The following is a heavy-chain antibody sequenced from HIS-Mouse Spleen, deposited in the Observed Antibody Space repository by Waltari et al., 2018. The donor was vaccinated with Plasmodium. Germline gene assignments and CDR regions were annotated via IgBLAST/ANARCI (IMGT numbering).Heavy chain of an antibody. CDR2: IYHSGST. V-gene: IGHV4-38-2*02. Sequence: QVQLQESGPGLVKPSETLSLTGTVSGSSISSGYYWGWIRQPPGKGLEWIGSIYHSGSTYYNPFLKSRVTISVDTSKNQFSLKLSSVTAADTAVYYCARAYYDSSGYYDAFDIWGQGTMVTVSS. CDR3: ARAYYDSSGYYDAFDI. CDR1: GSSISSGYY. J-gene: IGHJ3*02. D-gene: IGHD3-22*01.